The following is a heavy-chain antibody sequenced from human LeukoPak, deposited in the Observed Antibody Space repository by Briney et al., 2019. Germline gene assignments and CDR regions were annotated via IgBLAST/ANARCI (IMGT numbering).Heavy chain of an antibody. J-gene: IGHJ4*02. D-gene: IGHD4-17*01. Sequence: SSETLSLTCTVSGGSISSYYWSWIRQPPGKGLEWIGYIYYSGSTNYNPSLKSRVTISVDTSKNQFSLKLSSVTAADTAVYYCARRTVTTLIVYWGQGTLVTVSS. CDR2: IYYSGST. CDR1: GGSISSYY. V-gene: IGHV4-59*08. CDR3: ARRTVTTLIVY.